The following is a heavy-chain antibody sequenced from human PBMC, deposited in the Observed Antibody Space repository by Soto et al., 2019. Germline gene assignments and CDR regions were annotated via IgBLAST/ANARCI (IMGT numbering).Heavy chain of an antibody. Sequence: SETLSLTCTVSGGSISGYYWSWIRQPPGKGLEWIGYMYNTGSTVYNPSFKSRVTISVDTSKNQFSLKLSSVTAADTAVYYCARQEAALIAVAGTFSNWFDPWGQGTLVTVSS. J-gene: IGHJ5*02. CDR3: ARQEAALIAVAGTFSNWFDP. V-gene: IGHV4-59*08. CDR1: GGSISGYY. CDR2: MYNTGST. D-gene: IGHD6-19*01.